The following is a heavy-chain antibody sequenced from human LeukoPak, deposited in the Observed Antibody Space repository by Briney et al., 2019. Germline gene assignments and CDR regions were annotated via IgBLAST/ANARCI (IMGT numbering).Heavy chain of an antibody. Sequence: VASVKVSCKASGGTFSSYAISWVRQAPGQGLEWMGGIIPIFGTANYAQKFQGRVTITADESTSTAYMELSSLRSEDTAVYYCARARWFGELLAWFDPWGQGTLVTVSS. V-gene: IGHV1-69*13. D-gene: IGHD3-10*01. CDR1: GGTFSSYA. CDR3: ARARWFGELLAWFDP. J-gene: IGHJ5*02. CDR2: IIPIFGTA.